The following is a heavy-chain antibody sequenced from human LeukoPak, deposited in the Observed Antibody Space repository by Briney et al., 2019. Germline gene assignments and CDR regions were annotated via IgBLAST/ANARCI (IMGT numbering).Heavy chain of an antibody. V-gene: IGHV3-23*01. Sequence: GGSLRLSCAASGFTFSSYGMSWVRQAPGKGLEWVSAIRGSGGSTYYADSVKGRFTISRDNSKNTLYLQMNSLRAEDTAVYYCAKRLVLRYFDWLFELDYWGQGTLVTVSS. J-gene: IGHJ4*02. CDR2: IRGSGGST. CDR3: AKRLVLRYFDWLFELDY. D-gene: IGHD3-9*01. CDR1: GFTFSSYG.